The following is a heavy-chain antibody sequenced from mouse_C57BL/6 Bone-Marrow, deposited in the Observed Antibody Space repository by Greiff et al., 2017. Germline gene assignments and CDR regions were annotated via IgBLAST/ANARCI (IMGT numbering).Heavy chain of an antibody. CDR2: IDPSDSYT. V-gene: IGHV1-69*01. D-gene: IGHD2-1*01. J-gene: IGHJ3*01. Sequence: QVQLQQPGAELVMPGASVKLSCKASGYTFTSYWMHWVKQRPGQGLEWIGEIDPSDSYTNYNQKFKGKSTLTVDKSSSTAYMQLSSLTSEDSAVFYCGFLLVAYWGQGTLVTVSA. CDR3: GFLLVAY. CDR1: GYTFTSYW.